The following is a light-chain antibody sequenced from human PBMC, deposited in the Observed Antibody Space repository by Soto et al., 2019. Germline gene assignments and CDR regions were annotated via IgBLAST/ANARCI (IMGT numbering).Light chain of an antibody. CDR3: QQCTNWPRIT. V-gene: IGKV3-11*01. CDR2: DAS. CDR1: QSVTSS. J-gene: IGKJ5*01. Sequence: EIVLTQSPATLSLSPGERATLSCRAGQSVTSSLAWYQQKPGQTPRLLIYDASNRAPGIPARFSGSGSGTHFTLTISSLEPEAFAVYYCQQCTNWPRITFGQRTRLEIK.